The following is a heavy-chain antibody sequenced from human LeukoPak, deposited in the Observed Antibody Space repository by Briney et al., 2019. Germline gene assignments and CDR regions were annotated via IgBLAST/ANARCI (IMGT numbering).Heavy chain of an antibody. Sequence: GSLRLSCAASGFTVSSNNRTWVGQAPGKGRKWVGRIKSKTDSGTTDYAAPVKCRFPISRDSTKNTLYLQMNSLKTEHSTADYCTTDRVGGVAGILRWGQGTLVTGSS. D-gene: IGHD6-19*01. CDR3: TTDRVGGVAGILR. V-gene: IGHV3-15*01. J-gene: IGHJ4*02. CDR1: GFTVSSNN. CDR2: IKSKTDSGTT.